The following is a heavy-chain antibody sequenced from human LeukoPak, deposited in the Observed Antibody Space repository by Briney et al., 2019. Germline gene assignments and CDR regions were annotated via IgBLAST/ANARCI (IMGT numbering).Heavy chain of an antibody. J-gene: IGHJ4*02. D-gene: IGHD1-26*01. CDR3: AREVGATDY. CDR2: ISGSGDST. Sequence: GGSLRLSCAASGFTFSSYAMSWVRQAPGKGLEWLSVISGSGDSTHYADSVTGRFTISRDVSKNTLYLQMNSLRAEDTAVYYCAREVGATDYWGQGTQVTVSS. V-gene: IGHV3-23*01. CDR1: GFTFSSYA.